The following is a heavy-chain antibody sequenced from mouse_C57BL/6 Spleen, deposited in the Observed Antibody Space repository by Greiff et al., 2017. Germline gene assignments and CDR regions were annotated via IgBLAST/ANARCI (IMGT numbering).Heavy chain of an antibody. CDR1: GFTFSSYA. CDR2: ISSGGDYI. D-gene: IGHD4-1*01. V-gene: IGHV5S21*01. CDR3: ARELGLGAMDY. J-gene: IGHJ4*01. Sequence: EVKLVESGEGLVKPGGSLKLSCAASGFTFSSYAMSWVRQTPEKRLEWVAYISSGGDYIYYADTVKGRFTISRDNARNTLYLQMSSLKSEDTAMYYCARELGLGAMDYWGQGTSVTVFS.